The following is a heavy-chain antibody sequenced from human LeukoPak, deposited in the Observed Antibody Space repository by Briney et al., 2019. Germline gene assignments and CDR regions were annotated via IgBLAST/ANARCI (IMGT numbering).Heavy chain of an antibody. CDR3: ARGGGLDV. V-gene: IGHV3-7*03. CDR2: INHNGNVN. J-gene: IGHJ6*02. D-gene: IGHD3-16*01. CDR1: RFTFSDYY. Sequence: GGSLRLSCAASRFTFSDYYMSWIRQAPGKGLEWVASINHNGNVNYYVDSVKGRFTISRDNAKNSLYLQMSNLRAEDTAVYFCARGGGLDVWGQGATVTVSS.